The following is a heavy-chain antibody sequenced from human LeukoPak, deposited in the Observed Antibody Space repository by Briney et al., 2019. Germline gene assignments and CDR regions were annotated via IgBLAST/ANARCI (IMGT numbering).Heavy chain of an antibody. Sequence: GGSLRLSCAASGFTFNNYALTWVRQTPGKGLECVSAISGDGVSPYYADSVRGRFTISRDNSKNTLYLQMNSLRPEDTAVYYCARGLTMFWRMDVWGXXXTVTVSS. CDR3: ARGLTMFWRMDV. CDR2: ISGDGVSP. J-gene: IGHJ6*02. CDR1: GFTFNNYA. D-gene: IGHD3-9*01. V-gene: IGHV3-23*01.